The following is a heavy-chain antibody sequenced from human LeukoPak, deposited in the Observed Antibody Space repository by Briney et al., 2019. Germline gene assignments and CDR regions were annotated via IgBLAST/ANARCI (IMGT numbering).Heavy chain of an antibody. CDR1: GFIFSNYW. V-gene: IGHV3-7*01. J-gene: IGHJ4*02. CDR2: IKQDGSEK. Sequence: GGSLRLSCAGSGFIFSNYWMTWVRQAPGKGLEWVANIKQDGSEKYSVDSVKGRFTISRDNAKNSLYLQMHSLRPEDTAVYYCARENSPHLPYTLDYWGQGTLVTVSS. D-gene: IGHD4-11*01. CDR3: ARENSPHLPYTLDY.